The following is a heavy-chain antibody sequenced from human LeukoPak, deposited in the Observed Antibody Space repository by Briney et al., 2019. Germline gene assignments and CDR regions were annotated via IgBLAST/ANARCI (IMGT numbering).Heavy chain of an antibody. CDR2: MNPNSGNT. J-gene: IGHJ6*02. Sequence: GASVKVSCKASGYTFTSYDINWLRQATGQGLEWMGWMNPNSGNTGYAQKFQGRVTMTRNTSISTAYMELSSLRSEDTAVYYCARGYCSGGSCWREDYYYGMDVWGQGTTVTVSS. V-gene: IGHV1-8*01. CDR3: ARGYCSGGSCWREDYYYGMDV. CDR1: GYTFTSYD. D-gene: IGHD2-15*01.